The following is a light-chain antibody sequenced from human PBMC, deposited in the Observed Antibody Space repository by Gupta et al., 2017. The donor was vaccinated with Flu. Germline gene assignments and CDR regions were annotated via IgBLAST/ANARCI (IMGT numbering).Light chain of an antibody. CDR3: SSYTSPNTLFV. CDR1: SSDVGRSNY. V-gene: IGLV2-14*01. J-gene: IGLJ1*01. CDR2: EVS. Sequence: QSALTQPASVSGSPGQSITISCTGTSSDVGRSNYVSWYQQHPGKAPKLIIYEVSYRPSGVASRFSGSKSGSTASLTISWLEAEDETEYYCSSYTSPNTLFVCGTGTKVTV.